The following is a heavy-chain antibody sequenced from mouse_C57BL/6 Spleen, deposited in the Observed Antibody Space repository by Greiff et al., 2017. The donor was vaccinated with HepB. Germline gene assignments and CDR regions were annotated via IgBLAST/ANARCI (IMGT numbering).Heavy chain of an antibody. V-gene: IGHV1-55*01. Sequence: QVQLQQPGAELVKPGASVKMSCKASGYTFPSYWITWVKQRPGQGLEWIGDIYPGSGSTNYNEKFKSKATLTVDTSSSTAYMQLSSLTSEDSAVYYCARKHYGSSEGYFDVWGTGTTVTVSS. D-gene: IGHD1-1*01. CDR2: IYPGSGST. J-gene: IGHJ1*03. CDR3: ARKHYGSSEGYFDV. CDR1: GYTFPSYW.